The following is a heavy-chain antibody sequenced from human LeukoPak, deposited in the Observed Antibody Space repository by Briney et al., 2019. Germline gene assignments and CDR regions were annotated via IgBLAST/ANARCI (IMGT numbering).Heavy chain of an antibody. J-gene: IGHJ4*02. V-gene: IGHV4-38-2*02. Sequence: PSETLSLTCTVSGYSISSGYYWGWIRQPPGKGLEWIGSIYHSGSTYYNPSLKSRVTISVDTSKNQFSLKLSSVTAADTAVYYCARVRLNIVVVVAARFDYWGQGTLVTVSS. CDR3: ARVRLNIVVVVAARFDY. CDR1: GYSISSGYY. CDR2: IYHSGST. D-gene: IGHD2-15*01.